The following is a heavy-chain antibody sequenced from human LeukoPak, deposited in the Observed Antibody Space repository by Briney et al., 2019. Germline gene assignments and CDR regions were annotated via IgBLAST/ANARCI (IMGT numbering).Heavy chain of an antibody. V-gene: IGHV3-23*01. CDR1: GFTFSSYA. J-gene: IGHJ1*01. Sequence: AGGSLRLSCAASGFTFSSYAMSWVRQAPGKGLEWVSAISGSGGSTYYADSVKGRFTISRDNSKNTLYLQMNSLRAEDTAVYYCAKDQIGYCGGDCYSVYFQHWGQGTLVTVSS. D-gene: IGHD2-21*02. CDR2: ISGSGGST. CDR3: AKDQIGYCGGDCYSVYFQH.